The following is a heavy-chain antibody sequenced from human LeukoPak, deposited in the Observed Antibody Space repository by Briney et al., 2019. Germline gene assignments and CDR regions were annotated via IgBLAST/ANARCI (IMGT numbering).Heavy chain of an antibody. V-gene: IGHV1-3*01. CDR3: ARSKRGNPGSLDY. J-gene: IGHJ4*02. Sequence: ASVKVSCKASGYTFTSYAMHWVRQAPGQRLEWMGWINAGNGNTKYSQKFLGRVTITRDTSASTAYMELSSLRSEDTAVYYCARSKRGNPGSLDYWGQGTLVTVSS. CDR1: GYTFTSYA. D-gene: IGHD4-11*01. CDR2: INAGNGNT.